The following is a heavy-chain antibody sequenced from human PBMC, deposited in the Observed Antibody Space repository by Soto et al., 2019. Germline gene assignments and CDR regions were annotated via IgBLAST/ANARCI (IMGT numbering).Heavy chain of an antibody. CDR1: GGTFSSYA. V-gene: IGHV1-69*12. D-gene: IGHD5-12*01. CDR3: AEGYSGYDALDY. J-gene: IGHJ4*02. CDR2: IIPIFGTA. Sequence: QVQLVQSGAEVKKPGSSVKVSCKASGGTFSSYAISWVRQAPGQGLEWMGGIIPIFGTANYAQKFQGRVTIPAAEDTSTATRELSRLRSEDTDVYYCAEGYSGYDALDYWGQGTLVTVSS.